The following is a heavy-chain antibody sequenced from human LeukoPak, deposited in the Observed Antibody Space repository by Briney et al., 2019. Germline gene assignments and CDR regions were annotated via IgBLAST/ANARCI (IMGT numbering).Heavy chain of an antibody. D-gene: IGHD3-16*01. CDR3: ARDWGSDH. V-gene: IGHV3-30-3*01. J-gene: IGHJ5*02. Sequence: PGGSLRLSCAASGFTFSSYAMHWVRQAPGKGLEWVAVISYDGSNKYYADSVKGRFTISRDNSKNTLYLQMNSLSAEDTAVYYCARDWGSDHWGQGTLVTVSS. CDR2: ISYDGSNK. CDR1: GFTFSSYA.